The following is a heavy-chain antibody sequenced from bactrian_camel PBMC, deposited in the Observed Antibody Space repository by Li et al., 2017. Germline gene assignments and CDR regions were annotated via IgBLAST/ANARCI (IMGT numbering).Heavy chain of an antibody. CDR1: GYDDKSGC. CDR3: AAGILQWGMGGSCQAPWEYNY. V-gene: IGHV3-3*01. CDR2: IFTAGGST. D-gene: IGHD6*01. Sequence: QLVESGGGSVQAGESLALSCALSGYDDKSGCLGWFRQASGKEREIVAAIFTAGGSTFYADSVKGRVTISRDNAKKTLNLQMNRLIPEDTAMYYCAAGILQWGMGGSCQAPWEYNYWGQGTQVTVS. J-gene: IGHJ4*01.